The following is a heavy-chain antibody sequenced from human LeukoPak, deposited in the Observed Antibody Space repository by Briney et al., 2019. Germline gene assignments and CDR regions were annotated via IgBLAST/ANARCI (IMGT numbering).Heavy chain of an antibody. V-gene: IGHV3-7*01. J-gene: IGHJ6*02. CDR3: AREDYYGSGNYVAWGGSFDV. CDR2: IKQDGGEK. CDR1: GFTFSSYA. Sequence: GGSLRLSCAASGFTFSSYAMSWVRQAPGKGLEWVANIKQDGGEKYYVDSVKGRFTISRDNAKNSVYLQMNNLRAEDTALYYCAREDYYGSGNYVAWGGSFDVWGQGTTVTVSS. D-gene: IGHD3-10*01.